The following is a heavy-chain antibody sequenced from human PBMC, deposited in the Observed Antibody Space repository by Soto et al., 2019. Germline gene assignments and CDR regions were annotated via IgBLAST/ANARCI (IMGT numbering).Heavy chain of an antibody. D-gene: IGHD3-3*01. Sequence: GGSLRLSCAASGFTFSSYSMNWVRQAPGKGLEWVSSISSSSSYIYYADSVKGRFTISRDNAKNSLYLQMNSLRAEDTAVYYCARTIEDYDFWSRPPYGMDVWGQGTTVTVSS. CDR1: GFTFSSYS. V-gene: IGHV3-21*01. CDR3: ARTIEDYDFWSRPPYGMDV. CDR2: ISSSSSYI. J-gene: IGHJ6*02.